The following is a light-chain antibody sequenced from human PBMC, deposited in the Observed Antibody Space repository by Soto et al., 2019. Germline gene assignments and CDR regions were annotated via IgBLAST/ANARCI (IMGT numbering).Light chain of an antibody. J-gene: IGKJ1*01. V-gene: IGKV3-15*01. CDR3: QQYNNWCT. CDR1: QSVSSN. CDR2: GAS. Sequence: EIVMTQSPATLSVSPGERATLSCRASQSVSSNLAWYQQKPGQAPRLLIYGASTRATGIPARFSGSGSGTEFTLTISSLQSEEFAVYYCQQYNNWCTFGQGTKVEIK.